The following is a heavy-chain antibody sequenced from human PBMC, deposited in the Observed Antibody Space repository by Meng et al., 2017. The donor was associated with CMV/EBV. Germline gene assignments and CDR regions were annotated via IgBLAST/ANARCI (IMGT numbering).Heavy chain of an antibody. V-gene: IGHV3-21*01. CDR3: ARDRWQSQVVPSRVHWFDP. CDR1: GFTFSSYS. D-gene: IGHD2-2*01. Sequence: GGSLRLSCAASGFTFSSYSMNWVRQAPGKGLERVSSISSSSSYIYYADSVKGRFTISRDNAKNSLYLQMNSLRAEDTAVYYCARDRWQSQVVPSRVHWFDPWGQGTLVTVSS. CDR2: ISSSSSYI. J-gene: IGHJ5*02.